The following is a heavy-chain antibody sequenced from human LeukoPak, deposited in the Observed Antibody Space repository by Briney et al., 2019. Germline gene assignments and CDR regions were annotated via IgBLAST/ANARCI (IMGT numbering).Heavy chain of an antibody. CDR3: AISSTVTTLFDY. J-gene: IGHJ4*02. D-gene: IGHD4-17*01. CDR2: ISGRSSTI. V-gene: IGHV3-48*01. CDR1: AFTFSDYS. Sequence: PGGSLRLSCAASAFTFSDYSMNWVRQAPGKGLEWISYISGRSSTIYYADSVRGRFTISRDNAKNSMYLQMNSLRAEDTAVYYCAISSTVTTLFDYWGQGTLVTVSS.